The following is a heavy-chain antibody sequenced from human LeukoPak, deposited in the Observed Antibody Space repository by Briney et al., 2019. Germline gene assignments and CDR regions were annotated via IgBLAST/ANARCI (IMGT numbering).Heavy chain of an antibody. CDR1: GFTFSSYW. Sequence: GGSLRLSCAASGFTFSSYWMSWVRQAPGKGLEWVANIKQDGSEKYYVDSVKGRFTISRDNAKNSLYLQMNSLRAEDTAVYYCASLRPEVHIGSGMSYYYYYMDVWGKGTTVTISS. V-gene: IGHV3-7*01. CDR2: IKQDGSEK. J-gene: IGHJ6*03. CDR3: ASLRPEVHIGSGMSYYYYYMDV. D-gene: IGHD3-10*01.